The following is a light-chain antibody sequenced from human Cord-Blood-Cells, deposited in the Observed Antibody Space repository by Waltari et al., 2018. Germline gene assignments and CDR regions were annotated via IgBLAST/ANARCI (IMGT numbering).Light chain of an antibody. Sequence: QSALTQPASVSGSPGQSITISCTGTSSDVGGYNYVSWYQQHPGKAPKLMIYDVSNRDSGVCNRCSGSKAGNTASRTISGLQAEEEADYYCSSYTSSSTRVFGGGTKLTVL. V-gene: IGLV2-14*01. CDR3: SSYTSSSTRV. CDR1: SSDVGGYNY. CDR2: DVS. J-gene: IGLJ3*02.